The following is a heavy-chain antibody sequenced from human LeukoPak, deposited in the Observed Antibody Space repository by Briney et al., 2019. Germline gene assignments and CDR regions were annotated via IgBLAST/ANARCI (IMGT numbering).Heavy chain of an antibody. CDR1: GGSFSGYY. CDR2: INHSGST. J-gene: IGHJ6*03. CDR3: ARERITIFGVVSNYYYYSMDV. D-gene: IGHD3-3*01. Sequence: SETLSLTCAVYGGSFSGYYWSWIRQPPGKGLEWIGEINHSGSTYYNPSLKSRVTISVDTSKNQFSLKLSSVTAADTAVNYCARERITIFGVVSNYYYYSMDVWGKGTTVTVSS. V-gene: IGHV4-34*01.